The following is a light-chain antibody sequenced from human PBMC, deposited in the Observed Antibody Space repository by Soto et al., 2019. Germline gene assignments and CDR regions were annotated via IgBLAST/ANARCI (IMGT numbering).Light chain of an antibody. Sequence: IQMTQFPSALSAAVGGRVRITCRASQSISSWLAWYQQKPGKAPKLLIYDASSLESGVPSRFSGSGSGTEFTLTISSLQPEDFATYYCQQSYSTPPITFAQGTRLEIK. CDR2: DAS. V-gene: IGKV1-5*01. CDR3: QQSYSTPPIT. CDR1: QSISSW. J-gene: IGKJ5*01.